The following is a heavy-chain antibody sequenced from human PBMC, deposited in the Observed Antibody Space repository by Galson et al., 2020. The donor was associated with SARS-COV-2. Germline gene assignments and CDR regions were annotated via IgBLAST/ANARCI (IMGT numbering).Heavy chain of an antibody. CDR2: MDSDVTTK. V-gene: IGHV3-74*01. J-gene: IGHJ6*04. D-gene: IGHD6-13*01. Sequence: GESLKISCEASGITISNNWMHWLHQAPGKGLVWVSRMDSDVTTKDYADSVKGRFTISRDNARNKLYLQMNSLRAEDTAVYYCAKGAGGYSSRGLDVWGKGTTVIVSS. CDR1: GITISNNW. CDR3: AKGAGGYSSRGLDV.